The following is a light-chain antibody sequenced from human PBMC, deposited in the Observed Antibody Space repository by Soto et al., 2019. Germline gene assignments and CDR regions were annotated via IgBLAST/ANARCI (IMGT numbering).Light chain of an antibody. CDR2: YAS. V-gene: IGKV3-11*01. CDR1: QTVSRY. CDR3: QQRSTWPLFT. J-gene: IGKJ4*01. Sequence: VLTQSPATLFLSPGERATLSCRASQTVSRYLAWYQQKPGQAPRLLIYYASNRATGIPARFSGSGSGTEHALTISSLEPEDFAVYYCQQRSTWPLFTFGGGTKVEI.